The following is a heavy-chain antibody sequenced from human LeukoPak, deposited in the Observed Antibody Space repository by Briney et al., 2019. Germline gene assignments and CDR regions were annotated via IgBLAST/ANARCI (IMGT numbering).Heavy chain of an antibody. D-gene: IGHD2-15*01. CDR2: IHSGGNT. CDR1: GFTVSSSY. CDR3: TRDLNSGGSY. Sequence: PGGSLRLSCAAPGFTVSSSYMSWVRQAPGKGLEWVSVIHSGGNTYYADSVKGRFTISRDNSKNTLFLQMNSLRAEDTAVYYCTRDLNSGGSYWGQGTLVTVSS. V-gene: IGHV3-53*01. J-gene: IGHJ4*02.